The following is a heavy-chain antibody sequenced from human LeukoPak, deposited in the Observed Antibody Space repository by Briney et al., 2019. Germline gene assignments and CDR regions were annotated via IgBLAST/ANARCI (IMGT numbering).Heavy chain of an antibody. CDR1: GGSFSGYY. D-gene: IGHD3-22*01. CDR2: INHSGST. J-gene: IGHJ3*02. CDR3: ARAHEGNYYDSSGYSDAFDI. Sequence: SETLSLTCAVYGGSFSGYYWSWIRQPPGKGLEWIGEINHSGSTNYNPSLKSRVTTSVDTSKNQFSLKLSSVTAADTAVYYCARAHEGNYYDSSGYSDAFDIWGQGTMVTVSS. V-gene: IGHV4-34*01.